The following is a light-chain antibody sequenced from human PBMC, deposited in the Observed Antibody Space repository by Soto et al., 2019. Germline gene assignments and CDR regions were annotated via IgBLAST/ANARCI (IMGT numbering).Light chain of an antibody. CDR2: EVT. Sequence: QSALTQPPSASGSPGQSVTISCTGTSSDVGGYNYASWYQQYPGRAPKLMIYEVTKRPSGVPDRFSGSKSGNTASLTVSGLQADDEADYYCSSYAASNTFYFVFGGGTKLTVL. V-gene: IGLV2-8*01. J-gene: IGLJ3*02. CDR3: SSYAASNTFYFV. CDR1: SSDVGGYNY.